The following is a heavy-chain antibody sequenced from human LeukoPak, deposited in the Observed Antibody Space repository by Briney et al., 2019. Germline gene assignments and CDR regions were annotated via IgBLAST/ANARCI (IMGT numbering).Heavy chain of an antibody. V-gene: IGHV3-21*01. CDR1: GFTFSSHS. D-gene: IGHD5-24*01. J-gene: IGHJ4*02. CDR2: IDSSSSHI. Sequence: GGSLRLSCAASGFTFSSHSMSWVRQAPGKGLEWGSSIDSSSSHIYYAVSMEGRFTISRDNAKNSLFLQMNSLRAEDTAVYYCARDFRTQLDGYSPPYHFDYWGQGALVTVSS. CDR3: ARDFRTQLDGYSPPYHFDY.